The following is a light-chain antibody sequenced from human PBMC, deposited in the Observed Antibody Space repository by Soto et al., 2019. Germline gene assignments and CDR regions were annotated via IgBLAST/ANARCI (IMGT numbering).Light chain of an antibody. CDR2: DAS. Sequence: DIQMTQSPSTLSASVGDRVTITCRASQSIDDWLAWYQQRPGKAPNLLIYDASTLEGGVPSRFSGIGSGTEFTLTISSLQPDDFGTYYCQQYNHYWTFGQGTKVEVK. CDR3: QQYNHYWT. J-gene: IGKJ1*01. CDR1: QSIDDW. V-gene: IGKV1-5*01.